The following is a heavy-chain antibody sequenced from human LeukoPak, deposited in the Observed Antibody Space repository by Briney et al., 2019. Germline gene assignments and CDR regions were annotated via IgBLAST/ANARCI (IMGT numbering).Heavy chain of an antibody. J-gene: IGHJ4*02. Sequence: EWMGGIIPIFGTANYAQKFQGRVTITTDESTSTAYMELSSLRSEDTAVYYCALNYGDPGSWGQGTLVTVSS. CDR2: IIPIFGTA. CDR3: ALNYGDPGS. V-gene: IGHV1-69*05. D-gene: IGHD4-17*01.